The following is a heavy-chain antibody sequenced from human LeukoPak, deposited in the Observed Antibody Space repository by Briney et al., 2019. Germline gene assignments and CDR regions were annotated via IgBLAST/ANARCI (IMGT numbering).Heavy chain of an antibody. Sequence: SETLSLTCAVYGGSLSGYYWSWIRQPPGKGLEWLAEINLSRDTNYNPSLKSRVTISLDTSKDQFSLTLTSVTDADTAVYYCARVRHYYGSGAYYNANNPIDAWGQGALVTASS. CDR2: INLSRDT. V-gene: IGHV4-34*01. CDR3: ARVRHYYGSGAYYNANNPIDA. CDR1: GGSLSGYY. D-gene: IGHD3-10*01. J-gene: IGHJ5*02.